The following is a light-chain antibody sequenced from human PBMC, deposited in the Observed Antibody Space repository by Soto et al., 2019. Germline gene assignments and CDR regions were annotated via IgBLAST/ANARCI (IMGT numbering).Light chain of an antibody. CDR1: QSVLYTPHNNNY. CDR3: LQYHSPPQT. J-gene: IGKJ1*01. Sequence: DVVMTQSPDSLAVSLGERATINCTSSQSVLYTPHNNNYLAWYQQKPGQPPKLLIYWASTRQSGVPDRFSGSGSGTDFTLTISSLQAEDVAVYYCLQYHSPPQTFGQGNKVEIK. CDR2: WAS. V-gene: IGKV4-1*01.